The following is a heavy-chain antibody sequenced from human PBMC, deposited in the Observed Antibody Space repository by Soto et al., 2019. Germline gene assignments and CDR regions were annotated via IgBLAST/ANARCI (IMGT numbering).Heavy chain of an antibody. CDR2: IYYSGST. V-gene: IGHV4-39*01. J-gene: IGHJ4*02. CDR3: ARKRNSVVTQAYFDV. CDR1: GDSISSRGYY. D-gene: IGHD2-21*02. Sequence: XETLSLSCTVTGDSISSRGYYWGWIRQPPGKVLEWIVSIYYSGSTYNNPSLRSRVSMPIDTSKDQFSLKLKSVTAADTALYFCARKRNSVVTQAYFDVWGPGSLVTVSS.